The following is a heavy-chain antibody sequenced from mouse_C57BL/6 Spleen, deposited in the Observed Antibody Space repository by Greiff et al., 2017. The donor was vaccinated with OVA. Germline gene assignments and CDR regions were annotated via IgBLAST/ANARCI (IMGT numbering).Heavy chain of an antibody. CDR1: GFTFTDYY. CDR2: IRNKANGYTT. CDR3: ARYGNGVMDY. Sequence: EVMLVESGGGLVQPGGSLSLSCAASGFTFTDYYMSWVRQPPGKALEWLGFIRNKANGYTTEYSASVKGRFTISRDKSQSILYLQMNALRAEDSATYYCARYGNGVMDYWGQGTSVTVSS. J-gene: IGHJ4*01. D-gene: IGHD2-1*01. V-gene: IGHV7-3*01.